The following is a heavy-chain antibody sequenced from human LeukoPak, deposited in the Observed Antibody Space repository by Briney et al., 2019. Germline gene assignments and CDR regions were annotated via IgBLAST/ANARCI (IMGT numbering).Heavy chain of an antibody. D-gene: IGHD2-15*01. CDR1: GGSISSYY. Sequence: KSSETLSLTCTVSGGSISSYYWSGLRHPAGRGVEWSGRIYTRGRNAYNPSHKRRVTIPGDKSKTEFAQTRSSVPGAHRPVLYCARVDLRAAYFDYWGQGTLVTVSS. CDR3: ARVDLRAAYFDY. CDR2: IYTRGRN. J-gene: IGHJ4*02. V-gene: IGHV4-4*07.